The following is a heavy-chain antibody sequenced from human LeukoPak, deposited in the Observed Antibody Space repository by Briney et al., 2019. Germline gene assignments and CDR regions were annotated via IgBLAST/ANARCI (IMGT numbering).Heavy chain of an antibody. J-gene: IGHJ4*02. CDR2: IYHSGST. CDR3: ASGYCSGGSCPFDY. Sequence: SSETLSLTCAVSGGSISSSNWWSWVRQPPGKGLEWIGEIYHSGSTNYNPSLKSRVTISVDKSKNQFSLKLSSVTAADTAVYYCASGYCSGGSCPFDYWGQGTLVTVSS. D-gene: IGHD2-15*01. CDR1: GGSISSSNW. V-gene: IGHV4-4*02.